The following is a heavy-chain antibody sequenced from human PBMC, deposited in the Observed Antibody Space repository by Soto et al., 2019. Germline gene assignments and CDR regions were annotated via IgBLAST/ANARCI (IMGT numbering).Heavy chain of an antibody. CDR1: GFTFSVAW. J-gene: IGHJ4*02. CDR2: INSDGSST. D-gene: IGHD6-19*01. Sequence: PGGSLRLSSAASGFTFSVAWMHWVRQAPGKGLVWVSRINSDGSSTSYADSVRGRFTISRDNAKNTLFLQMNSLRAEDTAVYYCAKSGYSSGWYYFDYWGQGALVTVSS. CDR3: AKSGYSSGWYYFDY. V-gene: IGHV3-74*01.